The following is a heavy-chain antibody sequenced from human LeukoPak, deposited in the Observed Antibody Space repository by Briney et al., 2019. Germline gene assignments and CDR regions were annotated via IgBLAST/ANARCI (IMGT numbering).Heavy chain of an antibody. CDR1: GFTFSTYG. Sequence: PGGSLRLSCVASGFTFSTYGMSWVRQTPEKGLEWVSGVSSGGNTYYADSVKGRFTISRDNSKNTLFLQMNSLRAEDTAVYYCAENQWELLYWGQGSLVTVSS. CDR3: AENQWELLY. D-gene: IGHD1-26*01. J-gene: IGHJ4*02. CDR2: VSSGGNT. V-gene: IGHV3-23*01.